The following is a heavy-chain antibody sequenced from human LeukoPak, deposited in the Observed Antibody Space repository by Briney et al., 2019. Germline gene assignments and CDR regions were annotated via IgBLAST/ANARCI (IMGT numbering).Heavy chain of an antibody. Sequence: SETLSLTCAVYGGSFSGYYWSWIRQPPGKGLEWIGEINHSGSTNYNPSLKSRVTISVDTSKNQFSLKLSSVTAVDTAVYYCARRTLELVNIDYWGQGTLVTVSS. D-gene: IGHD3-3*01. CDR1: GGSFSGYY. J-gene: IGHJ4*02. CDR2: INHSGST. CDR3: ARRTLELVNIDY. V-gene: IGHV4-34*01.